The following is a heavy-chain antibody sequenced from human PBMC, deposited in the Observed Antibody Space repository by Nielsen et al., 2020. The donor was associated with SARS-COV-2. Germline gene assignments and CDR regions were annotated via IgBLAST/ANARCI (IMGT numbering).Heavy chain of an antibody. Sequence: GGSLRLSCAASGFTFSDYWMSWVRQAPGKGLEWVANIHQDGGETRYADSVKGRFTISRDNAKNSLYLQMNSLRAEDTAMYYCARNFYGSGSYPFDPWGRGTLVTVSS. CDR1: GFTFSDYW. CDR2: IHQDGGET. D-gene: IGHD3-10*01. CDR3: ARNFYGSGSYPFDP. J-gene: IGHJ5*02. V-gene: IGHV3-7*03.